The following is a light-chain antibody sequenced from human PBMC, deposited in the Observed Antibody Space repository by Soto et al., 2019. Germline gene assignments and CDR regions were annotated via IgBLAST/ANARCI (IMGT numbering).Light chain of an antibody. Sequence: VLTQSPVTLSSSPGERATLFCRASQSITYTFLGWYQQKPGQPPRLLIYGASNRAPGIPDRFSGTGSDTDFTFTIRRVEPEDFAIYDCQHYGSSPLTFGGGTKVEIK. CDR1: QSITYTF. CDR3: QHYGSSPLT. CDR2: GAS. V-gene: IGKV3-20*01. J-gene: IGKJ4*01.